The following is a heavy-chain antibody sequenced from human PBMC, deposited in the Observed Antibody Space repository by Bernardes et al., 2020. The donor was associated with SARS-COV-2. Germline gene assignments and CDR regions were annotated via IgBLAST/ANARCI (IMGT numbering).Heavy chain of an antibody. D-gene: IGHD3-10*01. Sequence: SETLSLTCDVSGGSISSSNLWSLVRQPPGKGLELFGEIYHTGSTNYNPSLRSRVTISVDKSKNQVSLKLSSVTAADTAVYYCVRLIKWFDPWGQGTPVTVSS. CDR3: VRLIKWFDP. CDR2: IYHTGST. CDR1: GGSISSSNL. V-gene: IGHV4-4*02. J-gene: IGHJ5*02.